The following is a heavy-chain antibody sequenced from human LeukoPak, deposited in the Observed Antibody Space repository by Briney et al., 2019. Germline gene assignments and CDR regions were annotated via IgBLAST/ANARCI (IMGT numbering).Heavy chain of an antibody. CDR3: ARRFIAAGGRAFDI. V-gene: IGHV3-53*05. CDR1: GFTVSSNY. Sequence: GGSLRLSCAASGFTVSSNYMSWVRQAPGKGLEWVSVIYSGGSTYYADSVKGRFTISRDNSRNTLYLQMNSLRPEDTAVYYCARRFIAAGGRAFDIWGQGTMVTVSS. CDR2: IYSGGST. J-gene: IGHJ3*02. D-gene: IGHD6-13*01.